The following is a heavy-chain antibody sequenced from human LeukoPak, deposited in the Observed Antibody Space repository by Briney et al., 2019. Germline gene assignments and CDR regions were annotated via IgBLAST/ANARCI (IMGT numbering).Heavy chain of an antibody. V-gene: IGHV3-7*01. D-gene: IGHD3-10*01. CDR3: ARSRRKTYYYGSGSGYFDY. CDR2: IKQHGGEK. Sequence: GGSLRVSCAASGFTVSSYWMSWVRQAPGNVLYPVANIKQHGGEKYYVDSVKGRFTISRDNAKNSLYLQMNSLRAEDTAVYYCARSRRKTYYYGSGSGYFDYWGQGTLVTVSS. J-gene: IGHJ4*02. CDR1: GFTVSSYW.